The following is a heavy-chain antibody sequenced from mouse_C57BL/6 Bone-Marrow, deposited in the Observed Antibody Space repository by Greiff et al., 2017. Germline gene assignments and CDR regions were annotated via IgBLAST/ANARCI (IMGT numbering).Heavy chain of an antibody. CDR1: GFTFSSYG. CDR3: ARHGGPAWFAY. V-gene: IGHV5-6*01. Sequence: EVQGVESGGDLVKPGGSLKLSCAASGFTFSSYGMSWVRQTPDKRLEWVATISSGGSYTYYPDSVKGRFTISRDNAKHTLYLQMSSLKSEDTAMYYCARHGGPAWFAYWGQGTLVTVSA. CDR2: ISSGGSYT. D-gene: IGHD3-3*01. J-gene: IGHJ3*01.